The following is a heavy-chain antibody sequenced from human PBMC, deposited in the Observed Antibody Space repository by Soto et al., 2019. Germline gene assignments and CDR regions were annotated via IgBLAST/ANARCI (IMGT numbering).Heavy chain of an antibody. CDR1: GLTVSGSY. CDR3: ARLPKGSLVTA. V-gene: IGHV3-66*01. J-gene: IGHJ4*02. CDR2: IYSDGST. D-gene: IGHD2-21*02. Sequence: GGSLRLSCAASGLTVSGSYMTWVRQAPGMGLQWVSVIYSDGSTYYADSVKGRFSISRDIAKNMLYLQMNSLRDDDTATYYCARLPKGSLVTAWGQGTRVTVSS.